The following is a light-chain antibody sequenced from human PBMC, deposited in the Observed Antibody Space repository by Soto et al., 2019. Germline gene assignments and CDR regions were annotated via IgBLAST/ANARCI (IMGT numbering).Light chain of an antibody. Sequence: QSALTQPPSASGSPGQSVTISCTGTKSDLGVYDFVSWYQHHPCKAPRLIIYEVVQRPSGVPDRFSGSKSGNTASLTVSGLQAADEADYFCKSYAGSNTYVFGSGTKLTVL. J-gene: IGLJ1*01. V-gene: IGLV2-8*01. CDR1: KSDLGVYDF. CDR3: KSYAGSNTYV. CDR2: EVV.